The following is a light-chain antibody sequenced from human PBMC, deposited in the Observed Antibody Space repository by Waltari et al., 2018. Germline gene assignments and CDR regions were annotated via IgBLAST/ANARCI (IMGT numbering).Light chain of an antibody. V-gene: IGKV3-20*01. CDR2: AAS. CDR1: QSVSRT. J-gene: IGKJ1*01. Sequence: EIVLTQSPATLSLSPGERATLPCRASQSVSRTLAWYQQKPGQAPRLLIYAASTRPTGIPDRFSGSGSGTDFSLTISRLEPEDFAVYYCQKYGTLPATFGQGTKVEVK. CDR3: QKYGTLPAT.